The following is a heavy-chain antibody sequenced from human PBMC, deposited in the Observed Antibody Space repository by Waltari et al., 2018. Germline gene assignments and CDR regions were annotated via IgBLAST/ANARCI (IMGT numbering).Heavy chain of an antibody. J-gene: IGHJ2*01. D-gene: IGHD4-17*01. CDR1: GFTYSMYW. CDR2: SNSDGSST. V-gene: IGHV3-74*01. CDR3: ARGARRTTVTTGWWYFDL. Sequence: EVQLVESGGGLVQPGGSLRLSCAASGFTYSMYWMHWVRQAPGKGLVWVSRSNSDGSSTSYADSVKGRFTISKDNAKNTVYLQMNSLRAEDTAIYYCARGARRTTVTTGWWYFDLWGCGTLVTVSS.